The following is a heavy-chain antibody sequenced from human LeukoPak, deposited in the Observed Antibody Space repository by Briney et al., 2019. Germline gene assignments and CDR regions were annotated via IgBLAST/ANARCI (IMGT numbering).Heavy chain of an antibody. CDR1: GFTFSNYD. J-gene: IGHJ5*02. CDR2: ISDSGGST. CDR3: AKDLSRAVAADWFDP. V-gene: IGHV3-23*01. Sequence: QPGGSLRLSCAASGFTFSNYDMSWVRQAPGKGLEWASSISDSGGSTYYADSVKGRFTISRDNSKNTLYLQMTNLRAADTAVYYCAKDLSRAVAADWFDPWDQGSLVTVSS. D-gene: IGHD6-19*01.